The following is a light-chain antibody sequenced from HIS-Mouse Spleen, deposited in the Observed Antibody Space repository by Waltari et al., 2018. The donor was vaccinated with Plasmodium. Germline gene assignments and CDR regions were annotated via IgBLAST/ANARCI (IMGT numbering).Light chain of an antibody. Sequence: DIVMTQSPLSLPVTPGEPPSTSCRSSQRLLHSNGYYDLDWYLQNPGQCTQLLIYLDSNRASGIRDRFSGNGSGTDLTLKISSVEAEEVGVYYCMQALQAPRYTFGQGTKLAIK. CDR1: QRLLHSNGYYD. V-gene: IGKV2-28*01. CDR2: LDS. CDR3: MQALQAPRYT. J-gene: IGKJ2*01.